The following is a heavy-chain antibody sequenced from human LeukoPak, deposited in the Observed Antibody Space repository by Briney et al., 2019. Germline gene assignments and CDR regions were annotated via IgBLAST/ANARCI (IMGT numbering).Heavy chain of an antibody. J-gene: IGHJ5*02. CDR2: IYNGVNT. Sequence: NSSETLSLTCTVSGASVSSASYWSWIRQPPGKGVEWIAHIYNGVNTNYNPSLKSRVTISVDTSKNQFSLGLNSVTAADTAVYYCARSRAFNSGAFDPWGQGSLVTVSS. CDR3: ARSRAFNSGAFDP. D-gene: IGHD1-26*01. CDR1: GASVSSASY. V-gene: IGHV4-61*01.